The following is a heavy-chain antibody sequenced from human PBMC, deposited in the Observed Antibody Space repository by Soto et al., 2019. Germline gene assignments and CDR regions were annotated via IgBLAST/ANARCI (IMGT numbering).Heavy chain of an antibody. CDR3: ARDGRSAYCGGDCFYGMDV. J-gene: IGHJ6*02. V-gene: IGHV3-13*01. D-gene: IGHD2-21*02. CDR1: GFTFSSYD. CDR2: IGTAGDT. Sequence: CLRLSCAASGFTFSSYDMHWVRQATGKGLEWVSAIGTAGDTYYPGSVKGRFTISRENAKNSLYLQMNSLRAGDTAVYYCARDGRSAYCGGDCFYGMDVWGQGTTVTVSS.